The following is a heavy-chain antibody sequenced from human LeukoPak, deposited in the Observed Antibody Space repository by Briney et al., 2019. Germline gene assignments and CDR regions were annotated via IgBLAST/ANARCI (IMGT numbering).Heavy chain of an antibody. CDR3: AKDNVPYYYGSGVDY. V-gene: IGHV3-30*18. Sequence: GGSLRLSCAASGFTFSSYGMHWVRRAPGKGLEWVAVISYDGSNKYYADSVKGRFTISRDNSKNTLYLQMNSLRAEDTAVYYCAKDNVPYYYGSGVDYWGQGTLVTVSS. D-gene: IGHD3-10*01. CDR2: ISYDGSNK. J-gene: IGHJ4*02. CDR1: GFTFSSYG.